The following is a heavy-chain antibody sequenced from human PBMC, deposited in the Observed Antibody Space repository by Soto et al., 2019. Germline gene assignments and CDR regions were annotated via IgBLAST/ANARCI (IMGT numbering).Heavy chain of an antibody. CDR1: GHSISADY. V-gene: IGHV4-4*07. CDR3: ARDVGGSVVPHWFDP. D-gene: IGHD3-22*01. J-gene: IGHJ5*02. Sequence: QVQLQESGPGLVKASETLSLSCTVSGHSISADYWSWIRQPAGKRLEWIGRVDASGNTNYNPSLKGRVTMSVDTSKNQFFLNVRSVTAADTAMYFCARDVGGSVVPHWFDPWGQGALVTVSS. CDR2: VDASGNT.